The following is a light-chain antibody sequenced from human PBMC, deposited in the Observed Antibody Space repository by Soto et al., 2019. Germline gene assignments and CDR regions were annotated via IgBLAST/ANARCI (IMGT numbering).Light chain of an antibody. Sequence: PGERATLSCWASQSLRSSYLAWYQHKPGQAPRLLIYGTSSRATGIPDRFSGSGSGTDFTLTISRLEPEDFAVYYCQQYGSPITFGQGTRREL. J-gene: IGKJ5*01. V-gene: IGKV3-20*01. CDR3: QQYGSPIT. CDR1: QSLRSSY. CDR2: GTS.